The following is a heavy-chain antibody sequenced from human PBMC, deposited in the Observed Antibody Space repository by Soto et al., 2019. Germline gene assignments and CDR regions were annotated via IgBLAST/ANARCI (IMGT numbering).Heavy chain of an antibody. Sequence: SETLSLTCAVYGGTFSGSYCSWMRQPPGKGLEWIGEINHSGSTNYNPSLKSRVTISVDTSKNLFSLKLSSVTAADTAVYYCARAQEDMVRGVIRYYYYGMDVWGQGTTVT. J-gene: IGHJ6*02. V-gene: IGHV4-34*01. CDR2: INHSGST. CDR1: GGTFSGSY. D-gene: IGHD3-10*01. CDR3: ARAQEDMVRGVIRYYYYGMDV.